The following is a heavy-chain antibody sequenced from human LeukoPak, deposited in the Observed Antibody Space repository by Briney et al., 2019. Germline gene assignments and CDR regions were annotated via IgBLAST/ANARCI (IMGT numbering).Heavy chain of an antibody. D-gene: IGHD3-16*01. CDR1: GYSFTTYW. CDR2: IYPGDSDT. Sequence: GESLKISCKGSGYSFTTYWIGWVRQMPGKGLEWMGFIYPGDSDTRYSPSFQGQVTTSADKSISTAYLQWSSLKASDTAMYYCARRASSYNWFDPWGQGTLVTVSS. CDR3: ARRASSYNWFDP. J-gene: IGHJ5*02. V-gene: IGHV5-51*01.